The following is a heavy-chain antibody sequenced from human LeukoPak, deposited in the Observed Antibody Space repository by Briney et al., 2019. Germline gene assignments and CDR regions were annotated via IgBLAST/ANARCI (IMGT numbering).Heavy chain of an antibody. V-gene: IGHV1-69*06. Sequence: SVKVSCKASGGTFSSYAISWVRQAPGQGLEWMGGIIPIFGTANYAQKFQGRVTITADKSTSTAYMELSSLRSEDTAVYYCAVHDCSSTSCYGDYDWLFLFDYWGQGTLVTVSS. CDR3: AVHDCSSTSCYGDYDWLFLFDY. J-gene: IGHJ4*02. D-gene: IGHD2-2*01. CDR1: GGTFSSYA. CDR2: IIPIFGTA.